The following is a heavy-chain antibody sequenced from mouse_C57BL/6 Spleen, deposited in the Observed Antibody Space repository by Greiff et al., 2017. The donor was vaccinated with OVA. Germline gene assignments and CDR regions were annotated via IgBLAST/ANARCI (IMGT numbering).Heavy chain of an antibody. Sequence: EVMLVESGGGLVKPGGSLKLSCAASGFTFSSYAMSWVRQTPEKRLEWVATISDGGSYTYYPDNVKGRFTISRDNAKNNLYLQMSHLKSEDTAMYYCAREDSGLRRFDYWCQGTTLTVSS. CDR2: ISDGGSYT. D-gene: IGHD2-4*01. J-gene: IGHJ2*01. CDR1: GFTFSSYA. CDR3: AREDSGLRRFDY. V-gene: IGHV5-4*01.